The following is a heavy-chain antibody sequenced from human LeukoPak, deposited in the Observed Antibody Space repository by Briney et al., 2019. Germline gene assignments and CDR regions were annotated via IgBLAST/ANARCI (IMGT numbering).Heavy chain of an antibody. V-gene: IGHV3-74*01. CDR3: ARYYYDSSRGAY. J-gene: IGHJ4*02. CDR1: GFTFSTYW. Sequence: GGSLRLSCAASGFTFSTYWMHRVRQASGKGLVWVSRIKSDGSSTSYADSVKGRFTISRDNARNTLFLQMNSLRAEDTAVYYCARYYYDSSRGAYWGQGTLVTVSS. CDR2: IKSDGSST. D-gene: IGHD3-22*01.